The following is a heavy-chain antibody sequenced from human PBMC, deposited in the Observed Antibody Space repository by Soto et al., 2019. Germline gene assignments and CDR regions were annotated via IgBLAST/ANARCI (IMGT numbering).Heavy chain of an antibody. J-gene: IGHJ4*02. V-gene: IGHV4-30-4*01. CDR2: IYYSGST. CDR1: GGSISSGDYY. Sequence: QVQLQESGPGLVKPSQTLSLTCTVSGGSISSGDYYWSWIRQPPGKGLEWIGYIYYSGSTYYNPSLEIRVTIAVDTSKIQFSLKLSAVTAADTAVYYCASLTVTTPQYYFDYWGQGTLVTVSS. D-gene: IGHD4-17*01. CDR3: ASLTVTTPQYYFDY.